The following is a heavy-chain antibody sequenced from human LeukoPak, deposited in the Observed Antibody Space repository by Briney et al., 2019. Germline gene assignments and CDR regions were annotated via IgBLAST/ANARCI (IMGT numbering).Heavy chain of an antibody. J-gene: IGHJ6*03. CDR2: INPSGGST. CDR1: GYTFTSYY. V-gene: IGHV1-46*01. D-gene: IGHD3-10*01. Sequence: ASVKVSCKASGYTFTSYYMHWVRQAPGQGLEWMGIINPSGGSTSYAQKFQGRVTMTRDTSISTAYMELSRLRSDDTAVYYCARGGYYGSGSYGYYYYYYMDVWGKGTTVTVSS. CDR3: ARGGYYGSGSYGYYYYYYMDV.